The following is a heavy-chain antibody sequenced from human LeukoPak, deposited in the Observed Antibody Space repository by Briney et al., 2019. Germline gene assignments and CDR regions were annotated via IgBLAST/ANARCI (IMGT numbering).Heavy chain of an antibody. CDR2: INWSGGST. J-gene: IGHJ6*04. CDR1: GFTFDDYG. Sequence: PGGSLRLSCAASGFTFDDYGMSWVRQAPGKGLEWVSGINWSGGSTVYADSVQGRFTTSRDNAKNSLYLQMNSLRADDTALYYCARDLASTDVWGKGTTVTVSS. V-gene: IGHV3-20*04. CDR3: ARDLASTDV. D-gene: IGHD3-16*01.